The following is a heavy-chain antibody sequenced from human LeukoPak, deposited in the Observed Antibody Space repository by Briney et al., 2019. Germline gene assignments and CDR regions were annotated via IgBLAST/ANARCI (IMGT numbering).Heavy chain of an antibody. D-gene: IGHD3-3*01. CDR3: ARGPGSVFGVVINAFDI. Sequence: GGSLRLSCAASGFTFSSYAMHWVRQAPGKGLEWAAVISYDGSNKYYADSVKGRFTISRDNSKNTLYLQMNSLRAEDTAVYYCARGPGSVFGVVINAFDIWGQGTMVTVSS. CDR2: ISYDGSNK. J-gene: IGHJ3*02. CDR1: GFTFSSYA. V-gene: IGHV3-30-3*01.